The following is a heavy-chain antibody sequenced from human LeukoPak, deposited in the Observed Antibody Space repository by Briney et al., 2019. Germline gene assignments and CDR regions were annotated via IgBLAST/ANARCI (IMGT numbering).Heavy chain of an antibody. V-gene: IGHV4-39*01. D-gene: IGHD6-25*01. Sequence: SETLSLTCTVSGGSISIISSSTSSWGWIRQAPGKGLEWNGSHHYGENSHYNPSLKRRATLSVDTSNNQFSLKLTSVTAADAAVYFCARQLPTAAADTRGYFDYWGQGTVVTVSS. CDR3: ARQLPTAAADTRGYFDY. J-gene: IGHJ4*02. CDR2: HHYGENS. CDR1: GGSISIISSSTSS.